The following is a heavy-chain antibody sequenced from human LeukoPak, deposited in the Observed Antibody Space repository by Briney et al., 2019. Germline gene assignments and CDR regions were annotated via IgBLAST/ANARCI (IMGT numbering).Heavy chain of an antibody. CDR3: ARVSTVTDYYYYYGMDV. D-gene: IGHD4-17*01. CDR1: GFTFSSYA. Sequence: GGSLRLSCAASGFTFSSYAMHWVRQAPGKGLEWVAVIPSDGGNKYYADSVKGRFTISRDNSRNTLSLQMDSLRAEDTAVYYCARVSTVTDYYYYYGMDVWGQGTTVIVSS. CDR2: IPSDGGNK. J-gene: IGHJ6*02. V-gene: IGHV3-30-3*01.